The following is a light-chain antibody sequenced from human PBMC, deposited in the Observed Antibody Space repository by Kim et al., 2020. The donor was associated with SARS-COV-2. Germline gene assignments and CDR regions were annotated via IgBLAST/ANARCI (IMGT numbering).Light chain of an antibody. CDR1: QDISTY. CDR2: DGS. CDR3: QQYDNLPLT. Sequence: DIQMTQSPSSLSASVGDRVTITCQASQDISTYLSWYQQKPGKAPKLLIYDGSNLETGVPSRFSGSGFGTDFTFTINSLHPEDFATYCCQQYDNLPLTFGGGTKVDIK. J-gene: IGKJ4*01. V-gene: IGKV1-33*01.